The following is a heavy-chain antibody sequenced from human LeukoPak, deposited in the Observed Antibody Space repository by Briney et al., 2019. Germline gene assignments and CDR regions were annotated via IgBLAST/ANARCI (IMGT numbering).Heavy chain of an antibody. CDR1: GFTFSSYG. D-gene: IGHD3-22*01. V-gene: IGHV3-30*02. CDR3: AKNIYYYDSSGYLSFDY. J-gene: IGHJ4*02. CDR2: IRYDGSNK. Sequence: PGGSLRLSCAASGFTFSSYGMHWVRQAPGKGLEWVAFIRYDGSNKYYADSVKGRFTISRDNSKNTLYLQMNSLRAEDTAVYYCAKNIYYYDSSGYLSFDYWGQGTLVTVSS.